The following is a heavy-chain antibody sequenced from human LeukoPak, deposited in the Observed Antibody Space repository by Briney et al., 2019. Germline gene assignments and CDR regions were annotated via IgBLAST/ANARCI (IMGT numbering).Heavy chain of an antibody. CDR3: ARFPDPELGIGWFDP. D-gene: IGHD7-27*01. CDR2: IYYSGST. J-gene: IGHJ5*02. CDR1: GGSISSSSYY. V-gene: IGHV4-39*01. Sequence: SETLSLTCTVSGGSISSSSYYWGGIRQPPGKGLEWIGSIYYSGSTYYNPSLKSRVTISVDTSKNQFSLKLSSVTAADTAVYYCARFPDPELGIGWFDPWGQGTLVTVSS.